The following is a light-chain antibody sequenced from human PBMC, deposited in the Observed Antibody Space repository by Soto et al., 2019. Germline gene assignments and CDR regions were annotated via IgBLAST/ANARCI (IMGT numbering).Light chain of an antibody. CDR2: DAS. J-gene: IGKJ5*01. Sequence: DIQMTQSPSTLSGSVGDRVTITCRASQTISSWLAWYQQKPGKAPKLLIYDASSLESGVPSRFSGSGSGTEFTLTISSLHPDDSATYYCQQYNSYSPYTFGQGTRLEIK. CDR1: QTISSW. V-gene: IGKV1-5*01. CDR3: QQYNSYSPYT.